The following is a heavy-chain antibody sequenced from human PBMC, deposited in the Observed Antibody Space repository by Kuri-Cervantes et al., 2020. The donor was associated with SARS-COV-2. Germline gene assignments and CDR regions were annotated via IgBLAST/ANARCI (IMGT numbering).Heavy chain of an antibody. J-gene: IGHJ4*02. CDR3: ARGRMRIVVVIPNREAARFDY. CDR2: INHSGST. V-gene: IGHV4-39*07. CDR1: GGSISSSSYY. D-gene: IGHD3-22*01. Sequence: SETLSLTCTVSGGSISSSSYYWGWIRQPPGKGLEWIGEINHSGSTNYNPSLKSRVTISVDTSKNQFSLKLSSVTAADTAVYYCARGRMRIVVVIPNREAARFDYWGQGTLVTVSS.